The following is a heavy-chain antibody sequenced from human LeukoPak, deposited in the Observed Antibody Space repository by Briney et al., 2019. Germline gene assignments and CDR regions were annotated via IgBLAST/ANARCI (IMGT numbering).Heavy chain of an antibody. V-gene: IGHV3-30*04. CDR2: MSYDGSKK. CDR1: GFTLNLYA. CDR3: ARGDHYYDSSAFIDY. Sequence: SGGSLRLSCAASGFTLNLYAMHWVRQAPGKGLEWVAVMSYDGSKKYYTDSVKGRFTISRENSKNTLYVQINDLRPEDTAVYYCARGDHYYDSSAFIDYWGQGTLVTVSS. J-gene: IGHJ4*02. D-gene: IGHD3-22*01.